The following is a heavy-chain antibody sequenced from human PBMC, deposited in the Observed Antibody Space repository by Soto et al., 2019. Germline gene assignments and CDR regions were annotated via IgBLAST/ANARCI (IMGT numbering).Heavy chain of an antibody. V-gene: IGHV3-23*01. J-gene: IGHJ4*02. CDR2: ISGSGGST. CDR1: GFTFSSYA. CDR3: AKDQRDDILTGYYGLFDY. Sequence: PGGSLRLACAASGFTFSSYAMSWVRQAPGKGLEWVSAISGSGGSTYYADSVKGRFTISRDNSKNTLYLQMNSLRAEDTAVYYCAKDQRDDILTGYYGLFDYWGQGTLVTVSS. D-gene: IGHD3-9*01.